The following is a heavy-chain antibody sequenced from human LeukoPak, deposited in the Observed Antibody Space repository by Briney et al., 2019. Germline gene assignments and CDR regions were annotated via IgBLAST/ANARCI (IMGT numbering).Heavy chain of an antibody. CDR3: ARGANYYGSGSYFGGLDY. CDR1: GFTFSSYS. CDR2: IYSGGST. Sequence: GGSLRLSCVGSGFTFSSYSMNWVRQAPGKGLEWVSVIYSGGSTYYADSVKGRFTISRDNSKNTLYLQMNSLRAEDTAVYYCARGANYYGSGSYFGGLDYWGQGTLVTVSS. D-gene: IGHD3-10*01. V-gene: IGHV3-53*01. J-gene: IGHJ4*02.